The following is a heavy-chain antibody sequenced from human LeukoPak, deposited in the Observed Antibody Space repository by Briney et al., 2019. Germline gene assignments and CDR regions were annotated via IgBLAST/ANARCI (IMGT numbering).Heavy chain of an antibody. J-gene: IGHJ4*02. D-gene: IGHD1-26*01. V-gene: IGHV1-69*02. CDR3: ASGLSGSLDGNY. CDR1: GGTFSSYT. Sequence: SVKVSCKASGGTFSSYTISWVRQAPGQGLEWMGRIIPILGIANYAQKFQGRVTITADKSTSTAYMELSSLRSEDTAVYYCASGLSGSLDGNYWGQGTLVTVSS. CDR2: IIPILGIA.